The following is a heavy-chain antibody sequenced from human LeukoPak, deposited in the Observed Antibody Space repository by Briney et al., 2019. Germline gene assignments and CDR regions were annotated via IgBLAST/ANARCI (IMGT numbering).Heavy chain of an antibody. CDR2: ISGRGDSI. Sequence: GGSLRLSCTASGFTFRRYDMSWVRQAPGKGLEWVSDISGRGDSIFYADSVKGRFTISRDNSKNTLYLQMNSLRTEDTAVYYCAKTSQPLGYCSSTSCFDAFDIWGQGTMVTVSS. D-gene: IGHD2-2*01. CDR1: GFTFRRYD. CDR3: AKTSQPLGYCSSTSCFDAFDI. J-gene: IGHJ3*02. V-gene: IGHV3-23*01.